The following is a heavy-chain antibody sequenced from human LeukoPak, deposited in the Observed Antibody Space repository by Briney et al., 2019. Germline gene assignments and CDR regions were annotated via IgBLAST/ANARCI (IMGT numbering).Heavy chain of an antibody. CDR3: ARSNNDGDFLGVGFDY. CDR1: GYAFINYA. CDR2: INTNTGNP. D-gene: IGHD2-21*02. J-gene: IGHJ4*02. Sequence: ASVKVSCKTSGYAFINYAINWVRQAPGQGLERMGWINTNTGNPTYAQGFARLFVFSLDTSVSTTYLQISSLETEDTAIYYCARSNNDGDFLGVGFDYWGQGALVTVSS. V-gene: IGHV7-4-1*02.